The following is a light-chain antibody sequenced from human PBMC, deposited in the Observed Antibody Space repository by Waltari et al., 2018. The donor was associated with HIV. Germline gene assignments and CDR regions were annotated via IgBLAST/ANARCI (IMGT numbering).Light chain of an antibody. CDR2: DTT. J-gene: IGLJ2*01. CDR3: LLSYSDLRV. V-gene: IGLV7-46*01. CDR1: TGGVTSGHW. Sequence: QAVVTQEPSLTVSPGGTVTLTCGSSTGGVTSGHWPYWVQQKPGQAPKTLIYDTTFKHSWTPARFSGSLLGGRAALTLSGAQPEDEAEYYCLLSYSDLRVFGGGTKLTVL.